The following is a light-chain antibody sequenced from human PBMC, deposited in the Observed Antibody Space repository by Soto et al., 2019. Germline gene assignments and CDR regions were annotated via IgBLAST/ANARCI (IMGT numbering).Light chain of an antibody. CDR2: LNSDGSH. V-gene: IGLV4-69*01. CDR1: SGHSSYA. CDR3: QTWGTGIYVV. J-gene: IGLJ2*01. Sequence: QLVLTQSPSASASLGASVKLTCTLSSGHSSYAIAWHQQQPEKGPRYLMKLNSDGSHSKGDGIPDRFSGSSSGAERYLTISSLQSEDEADYYCQTWGTGIYVVSGGGTKLTVL.